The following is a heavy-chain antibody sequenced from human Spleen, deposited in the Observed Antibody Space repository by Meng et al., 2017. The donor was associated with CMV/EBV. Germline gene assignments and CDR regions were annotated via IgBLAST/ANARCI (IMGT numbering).Heavy chain of an antibody. CDR2: ISSSSSYI. J-gene: IGHJ3*01. CDR1: RFTFSAHN. Sequence: GESLKISCAASRFTFSAHNMNWVRQAPGKGLEWVSSISSSSSYIYYADSVKGRFTISRDNAKNSLYLEMNSLRVDDTAVYYCARATHGYGDYADAFDVWGQGTMVTVSS. D-gene: IGHD4-17*01. CDR3: ARATHGYGDYADAFDV. V-gene: IGHV3-21*01.